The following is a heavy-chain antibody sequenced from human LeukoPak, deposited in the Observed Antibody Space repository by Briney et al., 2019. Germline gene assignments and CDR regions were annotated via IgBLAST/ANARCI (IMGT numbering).Heavy chain of an antibody. CDR1: GFTFSSYS. CDR2: ISSSSSYI. CDR3: AQDGSIIERDY. Sequence: PGGSLRLSCAASGFTFSSYSMNWVRQAPGKGLEWVSSISSSSSYIYYADSVKGRFTISRDNSKNTLYLQMNSLRAEDTAVYYCAQDGSIIERDYWGQGTLVTVSS. V-gene: IGHV3-21*04. J-gene: IGHJ4*02.